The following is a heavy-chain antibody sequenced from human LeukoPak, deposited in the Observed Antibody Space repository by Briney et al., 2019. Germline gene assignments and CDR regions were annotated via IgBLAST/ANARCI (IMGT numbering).Heavy chain of an antibody. CDR1: GFTFSSYW. CDR3: ARDTDCSSTSCYPFWFDP. D-gene: IGHD2-2*01. Sequence: GGSLRLSCAASGFTFSSYWMSWVRQAPGKGLEWVANTKQDGSEKYYVDSVKGRFTISRDNAKNSLYLQMNSLRAEDTAVYYCARDTDCSSTSCYPFWFDPWGQGTLVTVSS. V-gene: IGHV3-7*01. CDR2: TKQDGSEK. J-gene: IGHJ5*02.